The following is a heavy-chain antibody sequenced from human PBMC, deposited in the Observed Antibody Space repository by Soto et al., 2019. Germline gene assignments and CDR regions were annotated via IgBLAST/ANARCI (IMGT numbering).Heavy chain of an antibody. V-gene: IGHV4-38-2*02. CDR2: MYHSGNT. CDR3: VRDLSSSSENWFDP. J-gene: IGHJ5*02. CDR1: GYSISSGYY. D-gene: IGHD6-6*01. Sequence: KSSETLSLTCAVSGYSISSGYYWGWIRQPPGKGLEWIGSMYHSGNTYYNPSLKSRVTISVDTSKNQFSLKLSSVTAADTAVYYCVRDLSSSSENWFDPWGQGILVTVSS.